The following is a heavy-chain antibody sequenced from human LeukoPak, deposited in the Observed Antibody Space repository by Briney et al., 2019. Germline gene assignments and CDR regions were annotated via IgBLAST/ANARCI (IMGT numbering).Heavy chain of an antibody. D-gene: IGHD6-19*01. CDR3: ARDLRSGWYYFDF. V-gene: IGHV3-33*01. CDR2: IWFDGIRK. J-gene: IGHJ4*02. CDR1: GFTFSNYG. Sequence: GGSLRLSCAASGFTFSNYGMHWVRQVPGKGLEWVAAIWFDGIRKYYADSVKGRLTISRDNSKNTLYLQMNSLRAEDTAVYYCARDLRSGWYYFDFWGQGTLVTVSS.